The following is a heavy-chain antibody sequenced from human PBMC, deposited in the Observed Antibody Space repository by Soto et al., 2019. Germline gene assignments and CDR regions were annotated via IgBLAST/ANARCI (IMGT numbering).Heavy chain of an antibody. CDR3: AKAGGDY. CDR1: GFIASNYA. D-gene: IGHD3-10*01. V-gene: IGHV3-23*01. J-gene: IGHJ4*02. Sequence: ALRLSCAASGFIASNYAMSWVRQAPGKGLEWVSGFSGSGGATFYADSVKGRFTISRDSSKNTIYLQMDRLRADDTAVYYCAKAGGDYWGRGTPGTVSS. CDR2: FSGSGGAT.